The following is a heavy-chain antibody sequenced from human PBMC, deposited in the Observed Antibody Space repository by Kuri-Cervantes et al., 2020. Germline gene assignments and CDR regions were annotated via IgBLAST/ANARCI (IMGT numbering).Heavy chain of an antibody. J-gene: IGHJ2*01. D-gene: IGHD1-1*01. CDR2: INHSGST. CDR3: ARIRHPYWYFDL. CDR1: GGSISGTSYY. Sequence: SETLCLTCTVSGGSISGTSYYWGWIRQPPGMGLEWIGEINHSGSTNYNPSLKSRVTISVDTSKNQFSLKLSSVTAADTAVYYCARIRHPYWYFDLWGRGTLVTVSS. V-gene: IGHV4-39*07.